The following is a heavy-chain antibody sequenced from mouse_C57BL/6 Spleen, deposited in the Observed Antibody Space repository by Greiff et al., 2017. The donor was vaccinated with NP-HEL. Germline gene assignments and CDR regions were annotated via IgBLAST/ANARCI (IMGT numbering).Heavy chain of an antibody. J-gene: IGHJ2*01. CDR3: ARPPLYDYDRGYYFDY. CDR1: GYTFTSYW. V-gene: IGHV1-53*01. CDR2: INPSNGGT. Sequence: QVQLQQPGTELVKPGASVKLSCKASGYTFTSYWIHWVKQRPGQGLEWIGNINPSNGGTNYNEKFKSKATLTVDKSSSTAYMQLSSLTSEDSAVYYCARPPLYDYDRGYYFDYWGQGTTLTVSS. D-gene: IGHD2-4*01.